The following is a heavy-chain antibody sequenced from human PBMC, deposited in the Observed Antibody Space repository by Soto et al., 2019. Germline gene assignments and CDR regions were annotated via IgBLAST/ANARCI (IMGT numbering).Heavy chain of an antibody. D-gene: IGHD3-22*01. CDR3: ARGLTLYSYYYDSSGYRWAHVPAY. CDR2: INHSGST. Sequence: SETLSLTCAVYGGSFSGYYWSWIRQPPGKGLEWIGEINHSGSTNYNPSLKSRVTISVDTSKNQFSLKLSSVTAADTAVYYCARGLTLYSYYYDSSGYRWAHVPAYWGQGTLVTVSS. CDR1: GGSFSGYY. J-gene: IGHJ4*02. V-gene: IGHV4-34*01.